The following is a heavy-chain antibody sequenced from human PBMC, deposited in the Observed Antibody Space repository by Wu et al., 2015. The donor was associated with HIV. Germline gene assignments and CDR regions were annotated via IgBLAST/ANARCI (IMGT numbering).Heavy chain of an antibody. J-gene: IGHJ5*02. Sequence: QVQLVQSGAEVKRPGASVRVSCKTSGYSFTAYYMHWVRQAPGHGPEWMGWINPNTGGTTFAQKFRDRVTMTSDPSTNTASMELRRLRSNDTAVYYCARGWDRIIAGAKPLTYWFDPWGQGTLVTVSS. V-gene: IGHV1-2*02. D-gene: IGHD1-26*01. CDR2: INPNTGGT. CDR1: GYSFTAYY. CDR3: ARGWDRIIAGAKPLTYWFDP.